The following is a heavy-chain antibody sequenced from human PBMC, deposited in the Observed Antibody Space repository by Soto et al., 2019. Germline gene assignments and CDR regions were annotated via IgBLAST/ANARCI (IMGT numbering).Heavy chain of an antibody. V-gene: IGHV3-64D*08. Sequence: PGGSLRLSCSAAGFTFSSYAMHWVRQAPGKGLEYVSAISSNGGSTYYADSVKGRFTISRDNSKNTLYLQMSSLRAEDTAVYYCVKSSIVYSSSSWFDYWGQGTLVTVSS. CDR2: ISSNGGST. CDR1: GFTFSSYA. J-gene: IGHJ4*02. D-gene: IGHD6-6*01. CDR3: VKSSIVYSSSSWFDY.